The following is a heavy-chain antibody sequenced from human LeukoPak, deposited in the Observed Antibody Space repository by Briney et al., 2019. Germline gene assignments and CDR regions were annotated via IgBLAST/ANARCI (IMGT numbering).Heavy chain of an antibody. CDR1: GYTFTGYY. J-gene: IGHJ1*01. CDR3: ARGALNRYCSGGSCVYFQH. D-gene: IGHD2-15*01. V-gene: IGHV1-2*02. CDR2: INPNSGGT. Sequence: GASVKVSCKASGYTFTGYYMHWVRQAPGQGLEWMGWINPNSGGTNYAQKFQGRVTMTRDTSISTAYMELSRLRSDDTAVYYCARGALNRYCSGGSCVYFQHWGQGTLVTVSS.